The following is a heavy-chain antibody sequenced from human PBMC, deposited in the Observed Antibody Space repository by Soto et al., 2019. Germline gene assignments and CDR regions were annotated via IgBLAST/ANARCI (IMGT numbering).Heavy chain of an antibody. CDR1: GYTFTSYY. V-gene: IGHV1-46*01. J-gene: IGHJ4*02. Sequence: EASVKVSCKASGYTFTSYYMHWVRQAPGQGLEWMGIINPSGGSTSYAQKFQGRVTMTRDTSTSTVYMELSSLRSEDTAVYYCGSYDYRGPRVFDYWGQGTLVTVSS. CDR3: GSYDYRGPRVFDY. CDR2: INPSGGST. D-gene: IGHD5-12*01.